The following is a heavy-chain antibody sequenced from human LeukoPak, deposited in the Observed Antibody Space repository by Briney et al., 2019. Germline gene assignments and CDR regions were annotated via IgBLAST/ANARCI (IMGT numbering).Heavy chain of an antibody. V-gene: IGHV3-30*18. CDR3: AKKVVAATYYYYGMDV. J-gene: IGHJ6*02. CDR1: GFTFSSYG. Sequence: PGGSLRLSCAASGFTFSSYGMHWVRQAPGKGLEWVAVISYDGSNKYYADSVKGRFTISRDNSKNTLYLQMNSLRAEDTAVYYCAKKVVAATYYYYGMDVWGQGTTVTVSS. D-gene: IGHD2-15*01. CDR2: ISYDGSNK.